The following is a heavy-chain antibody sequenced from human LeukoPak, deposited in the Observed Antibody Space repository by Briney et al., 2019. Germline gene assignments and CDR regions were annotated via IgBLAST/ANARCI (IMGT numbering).Heavy chain of an antibody. Sequence: ASVKVSCKASGYTFTSYYMHWVRQAPGQGLEWMGIINPSGGSTSYAQKFQGRVTMTTDTSTSTAYMELRSLRSDDTAVYYCARDHDYGDYDYWGQGTLVTVSS. V-gene: IGHV1-46*01. CDR3: ARDHDYGDYDY. CDR2: INPSGGST. D-gene: IGHD4-17*01. CDR1: GYTFTSYY. J-gene: IGHJ4*02.